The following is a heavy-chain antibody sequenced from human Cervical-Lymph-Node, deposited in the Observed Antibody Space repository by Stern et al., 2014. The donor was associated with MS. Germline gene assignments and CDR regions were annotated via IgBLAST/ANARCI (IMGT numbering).Heavy chain of an antibody. J-gene: IGHJ4*02. V-gene: IGHV3-9*01. CDR3: AKDRTSSSGGVDY. D-gene: IGHD6-13*01. Sequence: EVQLVESGGGLVQPGRSLRLSCAGSGFNFDDYGMHWVRQAPGKGLEWVSGISWNSDKIVYAESVKGRFPIPRDNDKDSLYLQMDSLRVEDTALYYCAKDRTSSSGGVDYWGQGSLVTVSS. CDR2: ISWNSDKI. CDR1: GFNFDDYG.